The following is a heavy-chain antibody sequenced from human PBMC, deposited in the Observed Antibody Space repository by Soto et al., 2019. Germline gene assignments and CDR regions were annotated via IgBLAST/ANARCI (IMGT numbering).Heavy chain of an antibody. CDR1: GFTFSSYA. CDR3: AKSPYYDFCSGLNSWFDP. J-gene: IGHJ5*02. D-gene: IGHD3-3*01. Sequence: PGGSLRLSCAASGFTFSSYAMSWVRQAPGKGLEWVSAISGSGGSTYYADSVKGRFTISRDNSKNTLYLQMSSLRAEDTAVYYCAKSPYYDFCSGLNSWFDPWGQGTLVTVSS. V-gene: IGHV3-23*01. CDR2: ISGSGGST.